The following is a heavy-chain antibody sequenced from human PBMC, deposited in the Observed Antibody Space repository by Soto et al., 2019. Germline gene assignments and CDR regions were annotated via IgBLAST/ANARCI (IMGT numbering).Heavy chain of an antibody. V-gene: IGHV3-30*18. CDR1: GFTFSSYG. J-gene: IGHJ4*02. D-gene: IGHD6-6*01. CDR3: AKDKSGSSPLDY. CDR2: ISYDGSNK. Sequence: GGSLRLSFAASGFTFSSYGMHWVRQAPGKGLEWVAVISYDGSNKYYADSVKGRFTISRDNSKNTLYLQMNSLRAEDTAVYYCAKDKSGSSPLDYWGQGT.